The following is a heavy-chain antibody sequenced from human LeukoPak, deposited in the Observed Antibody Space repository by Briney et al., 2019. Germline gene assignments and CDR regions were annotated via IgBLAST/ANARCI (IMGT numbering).Heavy chain of an antibody. D-gene: IGHD4-17*01. J-gene: IGHJ4*02. CDR1: GGSISSYY. CDR2: IYYSGST. CDR3: ARHGDYGDYWGIGY. V-gene: IGHV4-59*08. Sequence: SETLSLTCTVSGGSISSYYWSWIRQPPGKGLEWIGYIYYSGSTNYNPSLKSRVTISVDTSKNQFSLKLSSVTAADTAVYNCARHGDYGDYWGIGYWGQGTLVTVSS.